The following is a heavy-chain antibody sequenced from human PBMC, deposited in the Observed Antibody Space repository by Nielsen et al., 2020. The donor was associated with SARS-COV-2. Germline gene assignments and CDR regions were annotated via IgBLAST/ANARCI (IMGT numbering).Heavy chain of an antibody. J-gene: IGHJ5*02. Sequence: GESLKISCAASGFTFSSYAMSWVRQAPGKGLEWVSAISGSGGSTYYADSVKGRFTISRDNSKNTLYLQMNSLRAEDTAVYYCARDTRANRFLMGGWFDPWGQGTLVTVSS. CDR2: ISGSGGST. CDR3: ARDTRANRFLMGGWFDP. CDR1: GFTFSSYA. V-gene: IGHV3-23*01. D-gene: IGHD3-16*01.